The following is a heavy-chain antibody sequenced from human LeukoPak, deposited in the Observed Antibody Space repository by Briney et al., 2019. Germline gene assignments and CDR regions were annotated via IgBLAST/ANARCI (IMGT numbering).Heavy chain of an antibody. CDR2: ISWNSGSI. V-gene: IGHV3-9*01. D-gene: IGHD2-2*03. CDR1: GFTFDDYA. Sequence: GGSLRLSCAASGFTFDDYAMHWVRQAPGKGLEWVSGISWNSGSIGYADSVKGRFTISRDNAKNSLYLQMNSLRAEDTALYYCAKGLDIVGFDYWGQGTLVTVSS. CDR3: AKGLDIVGFDY. J-gene: IGHJ4*02.